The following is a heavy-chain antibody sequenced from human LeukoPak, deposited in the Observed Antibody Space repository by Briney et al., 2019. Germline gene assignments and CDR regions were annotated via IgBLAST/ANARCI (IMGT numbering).Heavy chain of an antibody. Sequence: PGGSLRLSCAASGFTFSSYWMHWVRQAPGKGLVWISRINNDGSSTIYADSVKGRFTISRDNGKNTLYLQMNSLRAEDTAVYYCARGGNWGTFDSWGQGTLLTVSS. J-gene: IGHJ4*02. CDR2: INNDGSST. CDR3: ARGGNWGTFDS. CDR1: GFTFSSYW. D-gene: IGHD7-27*01. V-gene: IGHV3-74*01.